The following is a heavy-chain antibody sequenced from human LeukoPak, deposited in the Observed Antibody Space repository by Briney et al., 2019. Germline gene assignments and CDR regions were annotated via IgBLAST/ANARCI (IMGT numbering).Heavy chain of an antibody. V-gene: IGHV3-7*01. D-gene: IGHD1-26*01. CDR2: TNQNGGEK. CDR3: ARDLVGASHV. Sequence: GGSLRLSCAASGFTFSDYYMSWVRQAPGKGLEWVANTNQNGGEKYYVDSVKGRFTVSRDNAKNSLYLQMNSLRVEDTAVYYCARDLVGASHVWGQGTMVTVSS. CDR1: GFTFSDYY. J-gene: IGHJ3*01.